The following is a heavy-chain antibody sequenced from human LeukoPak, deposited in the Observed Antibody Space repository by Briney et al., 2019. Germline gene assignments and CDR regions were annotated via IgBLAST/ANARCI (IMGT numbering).Heavy chain of an antibody. CDR2: IIPIFGTA. J-gene: IGHJ4*02. V-gene: IGHV1-69*05. CDR3: ARQAEYSTSSLLGY. D-gene: IGHD6-6*01. CDR1: GDTFSSYA. Sequence: SVKVSCKASGDTFSSYAISWVRQAPGQGLEWMGRIIPIFGTANYAQKFQGRVTITTDESTSAAYMELSSLRSEDTAVYYCARQAEYSTSSLLGYWGQGTLVTVSS.